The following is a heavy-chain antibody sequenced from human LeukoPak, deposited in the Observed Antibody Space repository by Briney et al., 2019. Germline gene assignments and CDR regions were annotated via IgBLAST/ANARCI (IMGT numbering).Heavy chain of an antibody. V-gene: IGHV1-2*02. Sequence: ASVTVSCKPSGYTFTGYDIHWVRQAPGQGLQWMGWMKPSTGATNYAQEFQGRVTMTRDTSVGTAHMELSRLTPDDTALYYCARDYYGSGSYSRDYWGQGTLVTVSS. CDR3: ARDYYGSGSYSRDY. CDR1: GYTFTGYD. CDR2: MKPSTGAT. J-gene: IGHJ4*02. D-gene: IGHD3-10*01.